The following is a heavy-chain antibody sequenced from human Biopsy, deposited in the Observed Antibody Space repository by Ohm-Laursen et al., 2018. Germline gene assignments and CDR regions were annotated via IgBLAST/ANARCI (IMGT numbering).Heavy chain of an antibody. CDR3: AREGDDSSGYTPHYFDY. D-gene: IGHD3-22*01. J-gene: IGHJ4*02. V-gene: IGHV3-33*01. CDR2: IWYDGSNK. CDR1: GFTFCIYG. Sequence: SLRLSCSASGFTFCIYGMHWVRQAPGKGLEWVAVIWYDGSNKYYADSVKGRFTISRDDPKNTLYLQMNSLRAEDTAVYYCAREGDDSSGYTPHYFDYWGQGTLVTVSS.